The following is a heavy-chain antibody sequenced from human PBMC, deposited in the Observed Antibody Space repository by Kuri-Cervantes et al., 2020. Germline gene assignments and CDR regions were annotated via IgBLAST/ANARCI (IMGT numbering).Heavy chain of an antibody. J-gene: IGHJ3*02. V-gene: IGHV4-39*07. Sequence: SETLSLTCTVSGGSISSSSYYWGWIRQPPGKGLEWIGSIYYSGSTYYNPSLKSRVTISVDTSKNQFSLKLSSVTAADTAVYYCARDSEPLGALDIWGQGTMITVSS. CDR2: IYYSGST. D-gene: IGHD1-26*01. CDR3: ARDSEPLGALDI. CDR1: GGSISSSSYY.